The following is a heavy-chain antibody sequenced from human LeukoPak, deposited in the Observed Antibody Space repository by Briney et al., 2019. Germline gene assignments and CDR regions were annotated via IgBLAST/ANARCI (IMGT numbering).Heavy chain of an antibody. CDR1: AASISGNN. CDR2: INHSGST. V-gene: IGHV4-34*01. Sequence: SELQFSSHVAYAASISGNNWCWLRKTPRTGLDSIGEINHSGSTNYNPSLKSRVTISVDTSKIQCSLKLSSMTAADTAVYYCARGYPYCYYGMDVWGQGTTVIVSS. J-gene: IGHJ6*02. CDR3: ARGYPYCYYGMDV.